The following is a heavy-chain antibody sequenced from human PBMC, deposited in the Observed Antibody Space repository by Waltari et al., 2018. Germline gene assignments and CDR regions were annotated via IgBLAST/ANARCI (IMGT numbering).Heavy chain of an antibody. CDR3: ATSYYDILTGYSTPWY. CDR2: ISGSGGST. J-gene: IGHJ4*02. CDR1: VFTFNNHA. Sequence: EVQLVESGGGLVQPGGSLRLSCAASVFTFNNHAIRWVRQAPGKGLEWVSAISGSGGSTYYADSVKGRFTISRDNSKNTLYLQMNSLRAEDTAVYYCATSYYDILTGYSTPWYWGQGTLVTVSS. V-gene: IGHV3-23*04. D-gene: IGHD3-9*01.